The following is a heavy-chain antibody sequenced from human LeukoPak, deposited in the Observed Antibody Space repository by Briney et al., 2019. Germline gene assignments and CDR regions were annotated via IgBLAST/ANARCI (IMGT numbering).Heavy chain of an antibody. Sequence: GGSLRLSCAASGFSFSTYAMSWVRQAPGKGLVWVSYISGSGGSTYYADSVKGRFTISRDNSKNTLYLQMNSLRAEDTAVYYCAKNTGSGYYYNWFDPWGQGTLVTVSS. V-gene: IGHV3-23*01. D-gene: IGHD3-22*01. J-gene: IGHJ5*02. CDR1: GFSFSTYA. CDR3: AKNTGSGYYYNWFDP. CDR2: ISGSGGST.